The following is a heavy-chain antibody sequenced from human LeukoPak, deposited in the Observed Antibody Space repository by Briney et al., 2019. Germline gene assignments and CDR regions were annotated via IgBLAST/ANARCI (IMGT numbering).Heavy chain of an antibody. CDR1: GDSVSSNSAA. V-gene: IGHV6-1*01. J-gene: IGHJ6*02. CDR2: TYYRSKWYN. CDR3: ARNIVVVTAIRKYYYYYGMDV. Sequence: SQTLSLTCAISGDSVSSNSAAWNWIRQSPSRGLEWLGRTYYRSKWYNDYAVSVKSRITINPDTSKNQFSLQPNSVTPEDTAVYYCARNIVVVTAIRKYYYYYGMDVWGQGTTVTVSS. D-gene: IGHD2-21*02.